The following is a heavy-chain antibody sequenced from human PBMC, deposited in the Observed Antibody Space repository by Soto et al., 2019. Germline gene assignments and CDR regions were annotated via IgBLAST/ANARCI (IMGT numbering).Heavy chain of an antibody. Sequence: EVQLLESGGGLAQPGGSLRLSCAASGFTFSNFVMSWVRQAPGKGLEWVAAITGSGGDTYCADSMKGRFTTSRDNSKNTLYLQMNSLRAEDTAVYYCAKGSASGRPSYFAYWGQGTLVTVSS. CDR2: ITGSGGDT. V-gene: IGHV3-23*01. J-gene: IGHJ4*02. CDR3: AKGSASGRPSYFAY. CDR1: GFTFSNFV.